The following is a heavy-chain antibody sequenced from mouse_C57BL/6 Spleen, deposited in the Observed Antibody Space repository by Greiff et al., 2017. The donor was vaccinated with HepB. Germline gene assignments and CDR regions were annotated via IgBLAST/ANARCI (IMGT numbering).Heavy chain of an antibody. CDR2: IYPGDGDT. Sequence: VQLQQSGPELVKPGASVKISCKASGYAFSSSWMNWVKQRPGKGLEWIGRIYPGDGDTNFNGKFKGKATLTADKSSSTAYMQLSSLTSEDSAVYFGARGDYGSSHWYFDVWGTGTTVTVSS. J-gene: IGHJ1*03. CDR3: ARGDYGSSHWYFDV. CDR1: GYAFSSSW. D-gene: IGHD1-1*01. V-gene: IGHV1-82*01.